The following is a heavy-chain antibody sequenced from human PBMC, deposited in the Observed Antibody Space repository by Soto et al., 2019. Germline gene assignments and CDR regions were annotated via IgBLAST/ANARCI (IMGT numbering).Heavy chain of an antibody. CDR2: ISSSSSYI. J-gene: IGHJ6*03. CDR1: GFTFSSYS. V-gene: IGHV3-21*01. D-gene: IGHD3-9*01. Sequence: GGSLRLSCAASGFTFSSYSMNWVRQAPGKGLEWVSSISSSSSYIYYADSVKGRFTISRDNAKNSLYLQMNSLRAEDTAVYYCARFDILTGPIDYYMDVWGKGTTVTVSS. CDR3: ARFDILTGPIDYYMDV.